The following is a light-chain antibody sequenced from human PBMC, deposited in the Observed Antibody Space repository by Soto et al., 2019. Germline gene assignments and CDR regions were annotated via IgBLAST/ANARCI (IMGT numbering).Light chain of an antibody. CDR2: DAS. CDR1: QSISSW. Sequence: DIQMTQSPSTLSASVGDRVTITCRASQSISSWLAWYQQKPGKAPKLLIYDASSLESGVPSRFSGSGSGTEFTLTISSLQPDDFATYYCQQYDNLPPRITFGPGPRPELK. CDR3: QQYDNLPPRIT. V-gene: IGKV1-5*01. J-gene: IGKJ5*01.